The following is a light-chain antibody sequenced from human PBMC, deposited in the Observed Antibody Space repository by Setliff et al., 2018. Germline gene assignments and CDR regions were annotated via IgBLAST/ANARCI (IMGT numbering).Light chain of an antibody. Sequence: QSALTQPPSASGTPGQRVTISCSGSTSNIGSGTVNWYQQIPGTAPKLLISFNDQRPSGVPDRFSGSKSGTSASLAISGLQSGDEADYYCATWDVRLNAVLIGGGTKVTVL. V-gene: IGLV1-44*01. CDR3: ATWDVRLNAVL. CDR2: FND. J-gene: IGLJ2*01. CDR1: TSNIGSGT.